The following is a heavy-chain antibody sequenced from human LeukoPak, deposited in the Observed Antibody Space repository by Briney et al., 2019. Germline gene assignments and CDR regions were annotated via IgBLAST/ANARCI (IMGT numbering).Heavy chain of an antibody. D-gene: IGHD3-9*01. CDR3: ARVGAYGILTGYLYYFDY. CDR1: GYTFTNYA. CDR2: ISAYSGDT. J-gene: IGHJ4*02. Sequence: ASVKASCKASGYTFTNYAISWVRQAPGQGLHWVGWISAYSGDTNYAQNLQGRVTMTTDTSTSTVYMELRSLRSDDTAVYYCARVGAYGILTGYLYYFDYWGQGTLVTVSS. V-gene: IGHV1-18*01.